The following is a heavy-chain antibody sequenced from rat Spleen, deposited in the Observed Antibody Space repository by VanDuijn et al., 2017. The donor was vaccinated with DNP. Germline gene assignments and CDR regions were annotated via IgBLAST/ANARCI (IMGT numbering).Heavy chain of an antibody. CDR1: GFSLTSYH. CDR3: AGDSGYYYDGSYLPFAY. Sequence: QVQLKESGPGLVQPSQTLSLACTVSGFSLTSYHVHWVRQPSGKGLEWMGVIWTGGSTDYNSALKSRLSISRDTSKSQVFLKMNSLQTEDTATYYCAGDSGYYYDGSYLPFAYWGQGTLVTVSS. D-gene: IGHD1-12*02. V-gene: IGHV2-43*01. J-gene: IGHJ3*01. CDR2: IWTGGST.